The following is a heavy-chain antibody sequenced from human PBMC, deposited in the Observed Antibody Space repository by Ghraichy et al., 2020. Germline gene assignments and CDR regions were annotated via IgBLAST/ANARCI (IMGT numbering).Heavy chain of an antibody. J-gene: IGHJ4*02. Sequence: AVSLRHSCAASGFTFSSYSMNWVRQAPGKGLEWVSYISSSSSTIYYADSVKGRFTISRDNAKNSLYLQMNSLRDEDTAVYYCAREKYYYGSGKFGFDYWGQGTLVTVSS. CDR2: ISSSSSTI. D-gene: IGHD3-10*01. V-gene: IGHV3-48*02. CDR3: AREKYYYGSGKFGFDY. CDR1: GFTFSSYS.